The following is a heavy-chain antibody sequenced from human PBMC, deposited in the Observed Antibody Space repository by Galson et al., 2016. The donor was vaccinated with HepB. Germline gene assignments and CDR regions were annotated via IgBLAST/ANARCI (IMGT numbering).Heavy chain of an antibody. Sequence: LSLTFTVSGGSISSSSYYWGWIRQPPGKGLEWIGSIYYSGSTYYNPSLKSRVTISVDTSKNQFSLKLSSVTAADTAVYYCARVRQRVKGYSYSPLFDYWGPGTLVTVSS. CDR2: IYYSGST. CDR3: ARVRQRVKGYSYSPLFDY. V-gene: IGHV4-39*07. J-gene: IGHJ4*02. CDR1: GGSISSSSYY. D-gene: IGHD5-18*01.